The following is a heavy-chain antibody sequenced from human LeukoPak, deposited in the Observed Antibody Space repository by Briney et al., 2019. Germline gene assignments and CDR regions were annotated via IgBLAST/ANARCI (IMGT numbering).Heavy chain of an antibody. CDR3: ASGSYFYYFDY. CDR2: IYCSGST. Sequence: SETLSLTCTVSGGSISSYYWSWIRQPPGKGLEWIGYIYCSGSTNYNPSLKSRVTISVDTSKNQFSLKLSSVTAADTAVYYCASGSYFYYFDYWGQGTLVTVSS. V-gene: IGHV4-59*01. CDR1: GGSISSYY. J-gene: IGHJ4*02. D-gene: IGHD1-26*01.